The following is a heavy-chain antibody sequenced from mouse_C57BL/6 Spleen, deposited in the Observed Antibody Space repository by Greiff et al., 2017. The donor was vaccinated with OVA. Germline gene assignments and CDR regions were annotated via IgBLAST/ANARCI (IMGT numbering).Heavy chain of an antibody. J-gene: IGHJ3*01. V-gene: IGHV1-80*01. CDR1: GYAFSSYW. D-gene: IGHD3-3*01. Sequence: QVQLKQPGAELVKPGASVKISCKASGYAFSSYWMNWVKQRPGKGLEWIGQIYPGDGDTNYNGKFKGKATLTADKSSSTAYMQLSSLTSEDSAVYFCARSGAGSAWFAYWGQGTLVTVSA. CDR3: ARSGAGSAWFAY. CDR2: IYPGDGDT.